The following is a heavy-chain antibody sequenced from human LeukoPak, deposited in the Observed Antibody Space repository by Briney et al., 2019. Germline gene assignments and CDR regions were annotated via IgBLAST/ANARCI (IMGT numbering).Heavy chain of an antibody. CDR3: ARDPGSSGWFDY. CDR2: INSDGSST. Sequence: PGGSLRLSCAASGFTFSSYWMHWVRQAPGKGLVWVSRINSDGSSTSYADSVKGRFTIPRDNAKNTLYLQMNSLRAEDTAVYYCARDPGSSGWFDYWGQGTLVTVSS. CDR1: GFTFSSYW. D-gene: IGHD6-19*01. V-gene: IGHV3-74*01. J-gene: IGHJ4*02.